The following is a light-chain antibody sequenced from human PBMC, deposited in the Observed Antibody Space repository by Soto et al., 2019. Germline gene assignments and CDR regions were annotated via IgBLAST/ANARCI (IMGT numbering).Light chain of an antibody. CDR2: AAS. CDR3: LQQNSYPLT. V-gene: IGKV1-17*01. CDR1: QSISSY. Sequence: DIQMTQSPSSLSATLGDRVTITCRASQSISSYLNWYQQKPGKAPKRLIYAASSLQSGVPSRFSSGGSGTEYTLTISSRQPEEVATYYCLQQNSYPLTFGGGTKVDIK. J-gene: IGKJ4*01.